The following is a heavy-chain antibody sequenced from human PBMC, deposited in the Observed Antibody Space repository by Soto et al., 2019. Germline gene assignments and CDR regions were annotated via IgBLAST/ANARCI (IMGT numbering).Heavy chain of an antibody. V-gene: IGHV4-30-4*02. CDR2: ISYSGST. CDR3: ATMGTPATGLYYFDY. J-gene: IGHJ4*02. CDR1: GGSISSGNYY. D-gene: IGHD5-18*01. Sequence: SDTLSLTCTVSGGSISSGNYYWSWIRQPPGKGLEWIGFISYSGSTYYSLSLKSRVTISVDTSKNQFSLNLSFVTAADTAVYYCATMGTPATGLYYFDYWGQGTLVTVSS.